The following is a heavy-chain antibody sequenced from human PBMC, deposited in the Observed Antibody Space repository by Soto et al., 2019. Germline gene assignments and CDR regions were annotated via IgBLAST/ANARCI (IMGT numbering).Heavy chain of an antibody. CDR2: ISAYNGNT. Sequence: ASVKVSCKASGYTFTSYGISWVRQAPGQGLEWMGWISAYNGNTNYAQKLQGRVTMTTDTSTSTAYMELRSLRSDDTAVYYCARDYGDYGDCVDAFDIWGQGTMVTVSS. CDR1: GYTFTSYG. V-gene: IGHV1-18*01. D-gene: IGHD4-17*01. J-gene: IGHJ3*02. CDR3: ARDYGDYGDCVDAFDI.